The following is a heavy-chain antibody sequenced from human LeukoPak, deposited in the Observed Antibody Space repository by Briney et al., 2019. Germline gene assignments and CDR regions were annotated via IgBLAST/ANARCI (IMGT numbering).Heavy chain of an antibody. CDR2: IRRKVSGGTT. CDR1: GFTFGDHG. Sequence: GGSLRLSCTASGFTFGDHGMGWVRQAPEKGREWVGFIRRKVSGGTTEYAASVRGRFSISRDDSKSIAYLQMNSLKTEDTAVYFCTRDKDWSYDYWGQGTLVTVSS. V-gene: IGHV3-49*04. J-gene: IGHJ4*02. D-gene: IGHD3/OR15-3a*01. CDR3: TRDKDWSYDY.